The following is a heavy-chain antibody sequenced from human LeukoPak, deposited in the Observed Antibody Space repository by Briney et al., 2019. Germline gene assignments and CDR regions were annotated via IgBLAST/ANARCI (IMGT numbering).Heavy chain of an antibody. Sequence: GGSLRPSCAASGFTFDDYAMHWVRQAPGKGLEWVSGISWNSGSIGYADSVKGRFTISRDNAKNSLYLQMNSLRAEDTALYYCAKKSSVAYALDYWGQGTLVTVSS. D-gene: IGHD4-23*01. CDR3: AKKSSVAYALDY. J-gene: IGHJ4*02. CDR1: GFTFDDYA. V-gene: IGHV3-9*01. CDR2: ISWNSGSI.